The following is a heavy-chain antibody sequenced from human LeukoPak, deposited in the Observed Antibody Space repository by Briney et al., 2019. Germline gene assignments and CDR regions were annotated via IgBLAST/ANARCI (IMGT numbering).Heavy chain of an antibody. CDR3: ARVGRGVYGDYGDY. CDR2: IYYSGST. CDR1: GGSISSSSYY. D-gene: IGHD4-17*01. V-gene: IGHV4-39*07. Sequence: SETLSLTCTVSGGSISSSSYYWGWIRQPPGKGLEWIGSIYYSGSTYYNPSLKSRVTISVDTSKNQFSLKLSSVTAADTAVYYCARVGRGVYGDYGDYWGQGTLVTVSS. J-gene: IGHJ4*02.